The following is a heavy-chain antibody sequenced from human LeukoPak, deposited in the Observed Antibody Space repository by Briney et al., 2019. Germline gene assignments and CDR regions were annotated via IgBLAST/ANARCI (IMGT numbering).Heavy chain of an antibody. J-gene: IGHJ4*02. CDR1: GYILSELS. D-gene: IGHD1-26*01. Sequence: ASVRVSCKVSGYILSELSMHWVRQAPGKGLEWMGGFDPEESKTNFAQKFQGRVTLTEDTSTNTAYMELSSLRSEDTAVYYCATGFRSGSYSLFDYWGQGTQVTVSS. V-gene: IGHV1-24*01. CDR3: ATGFRSGSYSLFDY. CDR2: FDPEESKT.